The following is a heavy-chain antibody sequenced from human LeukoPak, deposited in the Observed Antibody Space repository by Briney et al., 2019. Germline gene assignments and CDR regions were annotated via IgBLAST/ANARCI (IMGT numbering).Heavy chain of an antibody. CDR3: TRESGAFSPFGF. CDR1: GGSITTTNW. V-gene: IGHV4-4*02. J-gene: IGHJ4*02. D-gene: IGHD1-26*01. CDR2: VHLNGAT. Sequence: SETLSLTCAVSGGSITTTNWWSWVRPPPGKGLEWIGEVHLNGATNYNPSLESRFSMSIDKSNNHLSLEVTSVTAADTAMYYCTRESGAFSPFGFWGQGTLVTVSS.